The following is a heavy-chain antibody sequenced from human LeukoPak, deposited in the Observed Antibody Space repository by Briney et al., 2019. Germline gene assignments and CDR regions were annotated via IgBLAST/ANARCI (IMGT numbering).Heavy chain of an antibody. CDR2: IYHSGST. Sequence: SGTLSLTCAVSGASISSSNWWSWVHQPPGKGLEWIGEIYHSGSTNYNPSLKSRVTISLDKSENHFSLQLTSVTAADTAVYYCATKAELVRPSRGFHDWGQGTLVTVSS. D-gene: IGHD1-26*01. CDR3: ATKAELVRPSRGFHD. V-gene: IGHV4-4*02. CDR1: GASISSSNW. J-gene: IGHJ4*02.